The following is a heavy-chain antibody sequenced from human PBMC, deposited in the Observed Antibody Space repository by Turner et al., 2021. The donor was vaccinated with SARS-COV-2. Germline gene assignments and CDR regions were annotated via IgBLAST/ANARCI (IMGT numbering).Heavy chain of an antibody. Sequence: QVQAAHFGAEVNKPGPSVKHPCKGPGYTLTELSMHGVRQAPGKGLEGMRGFEPEDAETSYAQEFQERVTMTEDTTTDKANMKQSSLGSEDTAVNYCAKATVIYGDYVNYYYYYGMDVWGQGTTVTVSS. J-gene: IGHJ6*02. V-gene: IGHV1-24*01. D-gene: IGHD4-17*01. CDR2: FEPEDAET. CDR1: GYTLTELS. CDR3: AKATVIYGDYVNYYYYYGMDV.